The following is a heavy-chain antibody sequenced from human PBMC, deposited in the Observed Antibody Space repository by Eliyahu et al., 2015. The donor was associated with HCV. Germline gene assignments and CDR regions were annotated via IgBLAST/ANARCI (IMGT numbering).Heavy chain of an antibody. J-gene: IGHJ5*02. CDR2: IHYSGST. CDR3: ASGGGGIAVAGTGGWFDP. D-gene: IGHD6-19*01. CDR1: GGSXTTYX. V-gene: IGHV4-59*01. Sequence: QVQLQESGPGLVKPSETLSLTCTVSGGSXTTYXWSWIRQPPGKGLEWIGYIHYSGSTNYNPSLKSRVTISVDTSKNQFSLNLTSVTAADSAVYYCASGGGGIAVAGTGGWFDPWGQGTLVTVSS.